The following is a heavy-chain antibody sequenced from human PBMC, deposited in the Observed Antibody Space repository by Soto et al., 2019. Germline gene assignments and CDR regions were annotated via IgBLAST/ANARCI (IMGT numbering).Heavy chain of an antibody. D-gene: IGHD3-22*01. J-gene: IGHJ6*02. V-gene: IGHV6-1*01. CDR1: GDSVSSNSAA. Sequence: SQTLSLTCAISGDSVSSNSAAWNWIRQSPSRGLEWLGRTYYRSKWYNDYVVSVKSRITINPDTSKNQFFLQLNSVTPEDTAVYYCARVPSPYYYDSSGYYRYYYGMDVWGQGTTVTVSS. CDR2: TYYRSKWYN. CDR3: ARVPSPYYYDSSGYYRYYYGMDV.